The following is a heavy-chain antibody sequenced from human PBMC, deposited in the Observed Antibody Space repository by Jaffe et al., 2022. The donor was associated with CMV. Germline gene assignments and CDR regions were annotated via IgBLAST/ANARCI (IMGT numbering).Heavy chain of an antibody. CDR3: ARVGTYYYDSSGYSTFDY. V-gene: IGHV4-61*01. D-gene: IGHD3-22*01. CDR2: IYYSGST. CDR1: GGSVSSGSYY. J-gene: IGHJ4*02. Sequence: QVQLQESGPGLVKPSETLSLTCTVSGGSVSSGSYYWSWIRQPPGKGLEWIGYIYYSGSTNYNPSLKSRVTISVDTSKNQFSLKLSSVTAADTAVYYCARVGTYYYDSSGYSTFDYWGQGTLVTVSS.